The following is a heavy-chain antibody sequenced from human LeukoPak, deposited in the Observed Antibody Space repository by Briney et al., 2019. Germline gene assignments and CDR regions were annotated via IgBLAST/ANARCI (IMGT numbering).Heavy chain of an antibody. CDR3: AKDPQRKPKYYDILTGLED. D-gene: IGHD3-9*01. V-gene: IGHV3-30*18. CDR1: GFTFSSYG. Sequence: GGSLRLSCAASGFTFSSYGMHWVRQAPGKGLEWVAVISYDGSNKYYADSVKGRFTIPRDNSKNTLYLQMNSLRAEDTAVYYCAKDPQRKPKYYDILTGLEDWGQGTLVTVSS. CDR2: ISYDGSNK. J-gene: IGHJ4*02.